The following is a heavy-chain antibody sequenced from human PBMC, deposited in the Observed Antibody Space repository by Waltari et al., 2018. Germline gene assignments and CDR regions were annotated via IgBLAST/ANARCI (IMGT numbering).Heavy chain of an antibody. D-gene: IGHD3-10*01. J-gene: IGHJ3*01. CDR1: GFSFNDYW. CDR2: FYPGDSDA. CDR3: AGGGGISGPNV. Sequence: EVQVVQSGAELRKPGESLKISCKASGFSFNDYWVAWVRQKPGAGLEWMGGFYPGDSDASYNPSFQGQVTNSVDKSTNIAYLQGSSLKASDTAMYYCAGGGGISGPNVWGQGTMVTVSS. V-gene: IGHV5-51*01.